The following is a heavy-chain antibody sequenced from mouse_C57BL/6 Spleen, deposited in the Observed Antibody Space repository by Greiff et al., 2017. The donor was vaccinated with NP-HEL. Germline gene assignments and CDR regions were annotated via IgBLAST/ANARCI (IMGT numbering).Heavy chain of an antibody. D-gene: IGHD2-4*01. CDR1: GYTFTSYW. CDR3: ARDDYDDHFDY. CDR2: IYPGSGST. V-gene: IGHV1-55*01. J-gene: IGHJ2*01. Sequence: VQLQESGAELVKPGASVKMSCKASGYTFTSYWITWVKQRPGQGLEWIGDIYPGSGSTNYNEKFKSKATLTVDTSSSTAYMQLSSLTSEDSAVYYCARDDYDDHFDYWGQGTTLTVSS.